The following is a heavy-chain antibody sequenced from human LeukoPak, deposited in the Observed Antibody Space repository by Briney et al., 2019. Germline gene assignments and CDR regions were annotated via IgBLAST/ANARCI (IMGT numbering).Heavy chain of an antibody. CDR2: IKQDGSEK. CDR1: GFTFSSYW. J-gene: IGHJ4*02. Sequence: GGSLRLSCAASGFTFSSYWMSWVRQAPGKGLEWVAKIKQDGSEKYYVDSVKGRFTLSRDNAKNSLYLQMKSLRGEDTPVYYCAIGPTLAHSADYWGQGTLLSVSS. V-gene: IGHV3-7*01. CDR3: AIGPTLAHSADY. D-gene: IGHD1-26*01.